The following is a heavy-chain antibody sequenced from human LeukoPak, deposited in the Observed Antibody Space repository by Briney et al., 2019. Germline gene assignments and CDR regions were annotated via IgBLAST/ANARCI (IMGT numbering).Heavy chain of an antibody. J-gene: IGHJ4*02. CDR1: GGTFSSYT. CDR2: IIPILGIA. CDR3: STSGSYSNTNFDY. Sequence: SVEVSCKASGGTFSSYTISWVRQAPGQGLEWMGRIIPILGIANYAQKFQGRVTITADKSTSTAYMELSSLRSEDTAVYYCSTSGSYSNTNFDYWGQGTLVTVSS. V-gene: IGHV1-69*02. D-gene: IGHD1-26*01.